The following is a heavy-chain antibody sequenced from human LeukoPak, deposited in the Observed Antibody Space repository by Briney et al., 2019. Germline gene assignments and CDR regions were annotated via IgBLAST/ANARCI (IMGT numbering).Heavy chain of an antibody. D-gene: IGHD3-3*01. V-gene: IGHV3-74*01. J-gene: IGHJ4*02. CDR1: GFTFSSYW. Sequence: GGSLRLSCAASGFTFSSYWMHWVRQAAGKGLVWVSRINSDGSSTSYADSVKGRFIISRDNAKNTLYLQMNSLRAEDTAVYYCARARITIFGVVTHFDYWGQGTLVTVSS. CDR3: ARARITIFGVVTHFDY. CDR2: INSDGSST.